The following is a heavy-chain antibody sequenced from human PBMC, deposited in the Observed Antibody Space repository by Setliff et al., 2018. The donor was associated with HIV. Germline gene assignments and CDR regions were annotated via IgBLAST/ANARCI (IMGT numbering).Heavy chain of an antibody. CDR1: GDSIGTYS. Sequence: TSETLSLTCAVSGDSIGTYSWHWLRQPPGKGLEWIGYIYGPGSTGYNPSLTSRVTMSTDTPNNRFALKLTSVTAADTAVYYCAKRAVQDGTVTSSNWFESWGQGTLVTVSS. CDR2: IYGPGST. D-gene: IGHD1-7*01. J-gene: IGHJ5*01. CDR3: AKRAVQDGTVTSSNWFES. V-gene: IGHV4-4*09.